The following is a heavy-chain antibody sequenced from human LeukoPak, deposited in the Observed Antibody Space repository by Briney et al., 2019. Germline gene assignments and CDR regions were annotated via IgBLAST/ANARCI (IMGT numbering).Heavy chain of an antibody. CDR1: GFPFSSYW. V-gene: IGHV3-7*04. CDR2: IKQDGSKK. D-gene: IGHD5-24*01. CDR3: TRVGYIDEGIDY. Sequence: GGSLRLSCVASGFPFSSYWMTWVRQAPGKGLEWVANIKQDGSKKSCVDSVKGRFTITRDNAKNSLYLQMNSLRAEDTAIYYCTRVGYIDEGIDYWGQGTLVTVSS. J-gene: IGHJ4*02.